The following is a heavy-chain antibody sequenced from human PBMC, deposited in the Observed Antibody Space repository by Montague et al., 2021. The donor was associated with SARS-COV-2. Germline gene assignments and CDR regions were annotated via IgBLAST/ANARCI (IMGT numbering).Heavy chain of an antibody. CDR2: IDWDEDQ. V-gene: IGHV2-70*01. CDR1: GFSLNTSGMC. Sequence: PALVKPTQTLTLTCTFSGFSLNTSGMCVSWIRQPPGKALEWLALIDWDEDQYYSTSLKTRLTISKDTSINQVVLTMTNMDPIDTATYYCARSYGDYRDSYFDYGGQGTLVTVSS. J-gene: IGHJ4*02. CDR3: ARSYGDYRDSYFDY. D-gene: IGHD4-17*01.